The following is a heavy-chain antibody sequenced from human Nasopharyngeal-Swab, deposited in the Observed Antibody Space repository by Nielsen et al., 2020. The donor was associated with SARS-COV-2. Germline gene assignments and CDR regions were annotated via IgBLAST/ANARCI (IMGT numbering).Heavy chain of an antibody. D-gene: IGHD2-21*01. Sequence: WIRRPPGKGLEWIAEVNHRGSTNYNPSLKSRVTISMDRSKNQFSLKVTSVTAADTAVYYCARSGLFTLGPYSYYYYMDVWGKGTTVTVSS. CDR2: VNHRGST. V-gene: IGHV4-34*01. CDR3: ARSGLFTLGPYSYYYYMDV. J-gene: IGHJ6*03.